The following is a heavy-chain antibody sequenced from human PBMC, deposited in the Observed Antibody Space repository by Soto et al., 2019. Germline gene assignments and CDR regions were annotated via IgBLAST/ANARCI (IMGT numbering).Heavy chain of an antibody. V-gene: IGHV4-34*01. J-gene: IGHJ4*02. D-gene: IGHD4-17*01. CDR2: INHSGST. CDR3: ARGAPSDGDYVKGDYYFDY. Sequence: QVQLQQWGAGLLKPSETLSLTCAVYGGSFSGYYWSWIRQPPGKGLEWIGEINHSGSTNYNPSLKSRGTIAVDTSKNQCTLKLSAGTAADTAVYDCARGAPSDGDYVKGDYYFDYWGQGTLVTVSS. CDR1: GGSFSGYY.